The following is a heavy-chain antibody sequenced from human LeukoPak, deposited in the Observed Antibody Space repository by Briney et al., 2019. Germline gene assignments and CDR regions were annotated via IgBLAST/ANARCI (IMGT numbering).Heavy chain of an antibody. CDR2: IYDRGST. Sequence: SETLSLTCTVSGGSIGSSYYSGWFRQPPGKGLEWMGSIYDRGSTYYNPSLKSPVTISVYTSTLQLPLTLNSMTAPDTPLHYCATHYGPWGPGTLVTVSS. D-gene: IGHD3-10*01. CDR1: GGSIGSSYY. J-gene: IGHJ5*02. V-gene: IGHV4-39*01. CDR3: ATHYGP.